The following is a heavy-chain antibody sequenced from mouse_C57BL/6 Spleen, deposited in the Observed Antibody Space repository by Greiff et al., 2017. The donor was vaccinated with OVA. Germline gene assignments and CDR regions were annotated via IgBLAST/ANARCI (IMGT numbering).Heavy chain of an antibody. D-gene: IGHD2-2*01. CDR3: ASRDGGLAQDWYFDV. J-gene: IGHJ1*03. V-gene: IGHV1-69*01. CDR1: GYTFTSYW. Sequence: QVQLQQPGAELVMPGASVKLSCKASGYTFTSYWMHWVKQRPGQGLEWIGEIDPSDSYTNYNQKFKGKSTLTVDKSSSTAYMQLSSLTSEGSAVYYCASRDGGLAQDWYFDVWGTGTTVTVSS. CDR2: IDPSDSYT.